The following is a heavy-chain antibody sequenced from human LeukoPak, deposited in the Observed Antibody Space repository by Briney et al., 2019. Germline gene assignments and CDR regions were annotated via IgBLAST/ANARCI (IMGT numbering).Heavy chain of an antibody. CDR2: FDPEDGET. D-gene: IGHD3-22*01. CDR1: GYTLTELS. J-gene: IGHJ2*01. Sequence: ASVKVSCKVSGYTLTELSMHWVRQAPGKGLEWMGGFDPEDGETIYAQKFQGRVTMTEDTSTDTAYMELSGLRSEDTAVYYCATHLSYYYDSSGYYFRYWYFDLWGRGTLVTVSS. V-gene: IGHV1-24*01. CDR3: ATHLSYYYDSSGYYFRYWYFDL.